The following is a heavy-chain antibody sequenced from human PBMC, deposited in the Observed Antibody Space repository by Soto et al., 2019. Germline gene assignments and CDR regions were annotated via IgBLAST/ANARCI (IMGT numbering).Heavy chain of an antibody. CDR1: GYTFTSYD. V-gene: IGHV1-8*02. D-gene: IGHD3-9*01. CDR2: VTPRNGDT. CDR3: ARGGFYWARRHYFDS. Sequence: QVQLVQSGAEMKKPGASVKVSCKASGYTFTSYDINWVRQAAGQGPEWMGSVTPRNGDTAFAQKYQGRVTVTSNTSMSTVHMELSNLRSDATAEYYCARGGFYWARRHYFDSWDQGTLVSVSS. J-gene: IGHJ4*02.